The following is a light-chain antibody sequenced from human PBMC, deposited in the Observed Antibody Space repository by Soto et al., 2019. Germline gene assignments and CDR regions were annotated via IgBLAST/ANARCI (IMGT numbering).Light chain of an antibody. J-gene: IGKJ2*01. Sequence: DIQMTQSPSSLSASVGDRVTLTCRASQPISDRLNWYQQKPGKAPRLLIYTAVTLQSGVPSRFSGSGSGTDFTITIRSLQAEDFSTFFCQQSYSAQFSFGQGTNLEI. CDR3: QQSYSAQFS. CDR1: QPISDR. CDR2: TAV. V-gene: IGKV1-39*01.